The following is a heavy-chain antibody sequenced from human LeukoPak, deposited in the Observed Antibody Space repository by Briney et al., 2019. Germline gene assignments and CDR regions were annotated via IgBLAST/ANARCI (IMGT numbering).Heavy chain of an antibody. CDR2: ITGNHHSR. CDR3: TKDPNGDYVGAFAP. J-gene: IGHJ5*02. CDR1: GFTFSAFA. V-gene: IGHV3-23*01. Sequence: GGSLRLSCAASGFTFSAFAMTWVRQTPEKGLEWVSSITGNHHSRYNTDSVQGRFAISRDNSKNTLYLQMNSLRADDTAIYYCTKDPNGDYVGAFAPWGQGTLVTVSS. D-gene: IGHD4-17*01.